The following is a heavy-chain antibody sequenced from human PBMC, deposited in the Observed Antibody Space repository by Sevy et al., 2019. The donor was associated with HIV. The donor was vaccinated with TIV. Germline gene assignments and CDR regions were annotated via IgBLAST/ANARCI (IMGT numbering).Heavy chain of an antibody. CDR3: AIPGFSGYDGVDQ. V-gene: IGHV1-46*01. D-gene: IGHD5-12*01. CDR1: GYTFTSYS. J-gene: IGHJ4*02. CDR2: INPSGGST. Sequence: ASVKVSCKASGYTFTSYSIHWVRQAPGQGLEWMGIINPSGGSTTYAQRFQGRVTLTRDKSTSTVFLELGSLRSDDTAVYYCAIPGFSGYDGVDQWGQGTLVTVSS.